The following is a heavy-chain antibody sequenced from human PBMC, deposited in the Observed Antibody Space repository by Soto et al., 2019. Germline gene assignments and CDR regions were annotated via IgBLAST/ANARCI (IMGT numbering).Heavy chain of an antibody. J-gene: IGHJ5*02. CDR3: ARGRGEFDA. D-gene: IGHD2-21*01. V-gene: IGHV4-34*01. CDR2: INHSGNT. Sequence: SETLSLTCAVYGASLSDNYCNWLRQPPGKGLEWIGEINHSGNTNYNPSLRGRVTISIDTSKNQLSLNLRSVSAADTAVYYCARGRGEFDAWGKGTPVTVSS. CDR1: GASLSDNY.